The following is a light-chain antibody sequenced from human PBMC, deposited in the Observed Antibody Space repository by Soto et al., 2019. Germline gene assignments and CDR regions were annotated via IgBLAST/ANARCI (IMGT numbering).Light chain of an antibody. V-gene: IGKV3-15*01. CDR1: QSVSSN. CDR2: GAS. J-gene: IGKJ1*01. Sequence: EIVMTQSPATLSVSPGERATLSCRASQSVSSNLAWYQQKPGQPPRLLIYGASTRATGFPARFSGSGSGTEFTLTISSLQSEDFEVYYCQQFNNWPRTFGQGTKVDIK. CDR3: QQFNNWPRT.